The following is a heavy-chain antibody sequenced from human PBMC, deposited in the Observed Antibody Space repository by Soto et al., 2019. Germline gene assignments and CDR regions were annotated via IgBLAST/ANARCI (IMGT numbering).Heavy chain of an antibody. CDR2: IWYDGSNK. J-gene: IGHJ3*02. CDR1: GFTFSSYG. D-gene: IGHD2-21*01. V-gene: IGHV3-33*01. CDR3: ARDNAPYCGGDCPDAFDI. Sequence: GGSMRLSCAASGFTFSSYGMHWVRQAPGKGLEWVAVIWYDGSNKYYADSVKGRFTISRDNSKNTLYLQMNSLRAEDTAVYYCARDNAPYCGGDCPDAFDIWGQGTMVTVSS.